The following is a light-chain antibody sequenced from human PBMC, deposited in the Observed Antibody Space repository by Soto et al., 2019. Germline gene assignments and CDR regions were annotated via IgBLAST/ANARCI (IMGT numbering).Light chain of an antibody. Sequence: QSALTQPASLSGSPGLSITISCTGTSSDVGRYNLVSWYQQHPGKAPKLMIYEVSKRPSGVSNRFSGSKSGNTASLTMSGLQAEDEADYYCCSYAGNSTFVCGGGTKLTVL. CDR1: SSDVGRYNL. J-gene: IGLJ2*01. V-gene: IGLV2-23*02. CDR2: EVS. CDR3: CSYAGNSTFV.